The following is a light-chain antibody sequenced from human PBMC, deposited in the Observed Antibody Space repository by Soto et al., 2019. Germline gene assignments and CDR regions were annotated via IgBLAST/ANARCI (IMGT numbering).Light chain of an antibody. CDR2: GAA. CDR3: QQYNNWPPPCT. J-gene: IGKJ1*01. CDR1: QSVSSK. V-gene: IGKV3-15*01. Sequence: EIVMTQSPATLSVSPGETATLSCWASQSVSSKLAWYQQKPGQAPRLLIYGAATRATGIPARFSGSGFGTEFTLTITSLQSEDFALYYCQQYNNWPPPCTFGQGTKVDIK.